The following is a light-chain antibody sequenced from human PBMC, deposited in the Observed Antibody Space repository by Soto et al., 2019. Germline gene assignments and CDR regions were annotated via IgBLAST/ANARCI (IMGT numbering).Light chain of an antibody. V-gene: IGKV3-20*01. CDR1: QSVSSSY. CDR3: QQYGSSLLT. Sequence: EIVLTQSPGTLSLSPGERATLSCRASQSVSSSYLAWYQQKPGQAPRLLIYGASSRATGIPDRFSDSGSGTDFTLTISRLEPEDFAVYYCQQYGSSLLTFGGGTKVDIK. J-gene: IGKJ4*01. CDR2: GAS.